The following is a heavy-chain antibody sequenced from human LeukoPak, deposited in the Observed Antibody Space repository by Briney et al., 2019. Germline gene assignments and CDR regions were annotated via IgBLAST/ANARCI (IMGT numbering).Heavy chain of an antibody. J-gene: IGHJ4*02. D-gene: IGHD2-2*01. V-gene: IGHV1-2*06. CDR1: GYTFTGYH. CDR3: ARDYCSSTSCLFDY. CDR2: INPNSGDT. Sequence: GESLKISCKASGYTFTGYHMHWVRQAPGQGLEWMGRINPNSGDTNIAQRFQGRVTMTSDTSISTAYMELSRLRSDDTAFYYCARDYCSSTSCLFDYWGQGSLVTVSS.